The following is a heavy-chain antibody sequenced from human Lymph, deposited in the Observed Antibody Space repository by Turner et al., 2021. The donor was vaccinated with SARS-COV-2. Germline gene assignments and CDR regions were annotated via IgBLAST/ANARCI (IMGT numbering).Heavy chain of an antibody. V-gene: IGHV3-53*01. CDR2: IYSGSST. CDR1: GFTVSSNY. J-gene: IGHJ4*02. D-gene: IGHD4-17*01. CDR3: ARVLPYGDYFDF. Sequence: EVQLVESGGGLIQPGGSLRLSCAASGFTVSSNYMSWVRQDPWKWLEWVSLIYSGSSTLYADSVKGRFTISRDNSKNTLYLQMNSLRADDTAVYYCARVLPYGDYFDFWGQGTLVTVSS.